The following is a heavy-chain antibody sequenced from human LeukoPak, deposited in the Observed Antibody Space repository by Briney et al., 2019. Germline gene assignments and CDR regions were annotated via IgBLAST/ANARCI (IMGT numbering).Heavy chain of an antibody. CDR2: IGSRGVSA. CDR3: AKGIGRTGSSGNLDFRRSVGWDAFDV. V-gene: IGHV3-23*01. D-gene: IGHD3-10*01. CDR1: GFTFSDYA. Sequence: TGGSLRLSCAGSGFTFSDYAMSWVRQAPGKGLEWVSAIGSRGVSAYYADSVKGRFSISRDNSKNTVYLQMNSLRVEDTAVYFCAKGIGRTGSSGNLDFRRSVGWDAFDVWGQGTLVTVSS. J-gene: IGHJ3*01.